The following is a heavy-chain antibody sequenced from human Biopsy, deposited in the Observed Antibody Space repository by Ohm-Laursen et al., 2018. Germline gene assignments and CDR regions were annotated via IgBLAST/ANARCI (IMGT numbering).Heavy chain of an antibody. Sequence: GPSVNASREASRGTFTNYANSWVRQAPGQGLEWMGGIIPMFGTANYAQMFQGRVTISADESTSTSYMELSSLTTEDTAIYYCARGPHSGSHSCFDYWGRGTLVTVSS. J-gene: IGHJ4*02. CDR1: RGTFTNYA. D-gene: IGHD1-26*01. CDR2: IIPMFGTA. CDR3: ARGPHSGSHSCFDY. V-gene: IGHV1-69*13.